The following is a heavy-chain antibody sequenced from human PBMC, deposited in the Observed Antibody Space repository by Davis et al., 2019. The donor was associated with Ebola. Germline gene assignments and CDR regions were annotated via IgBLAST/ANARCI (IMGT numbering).Heavy chain of an antibody. V-gene: IGHV1-3*01. CDR1: GYTFTSYG. J-gene: IGHJ6*04. CDR2: INAGNGNT. Sequence: AASVKVSCKASGYTFTSYGISWVRQAPGQGLEWMGWINAGNGNTKYSQKFQGRVTITRDTSASTAYMELSSLRSEDTAVYYCARGTYGDYNYYGMDVWGKGTTVTVSS. CDR3: ARGTYGDYNYYGMDV. D-gene: IGHD4-17*01.